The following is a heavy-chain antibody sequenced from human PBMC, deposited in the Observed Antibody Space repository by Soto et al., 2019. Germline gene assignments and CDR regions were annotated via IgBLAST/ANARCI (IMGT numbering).Heavy chain of an antibody. CDR3: ARGRTTGVDY. V-gene: IGHV1-2*02. Sequence: QVQLVQSGAEVKKPGASVKVSCKASEYTFTGYYMHWVRQAPGQGLEWMGWINFNSGGTNYAQKFQGRVTMTRDTSINTAYMELSSLRSDDMAVYYCARGRTTGVDYWGQGTLVTVSS. CDR2: INFNSGGT. CDR1: EYTFTGYY. D-gene: IGHD3-10*01. J-gene: IGHJ4*02.